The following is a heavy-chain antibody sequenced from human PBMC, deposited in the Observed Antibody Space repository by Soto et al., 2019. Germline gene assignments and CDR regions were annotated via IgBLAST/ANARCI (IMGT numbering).Heavy chain of an antibody. CDR2: INIVGGNT. CDR3: TKHYYFDS. Sequence: PGGSLRLSCAASGFTFSNYAMSWVRQAPGKALEWVSSINIVGGNTNYADSVRGRFTMSRDDSKNTVFLQMNSLRAEDTAIYYCTKHYYFDSWGRGTLVTVSS. V-gene: IGHV3-23*01. J-gene: IGHJ4*02. CDR1: GFTFSNYA.